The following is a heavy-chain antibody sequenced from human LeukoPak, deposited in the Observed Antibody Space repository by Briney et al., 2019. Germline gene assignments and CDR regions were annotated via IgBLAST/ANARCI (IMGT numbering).Heavy chain of an antibody. V-gene: IGHV4-30-4*02. Sequence: PSETLSLTCTVSGGSISSGDYFWTWIRQPPGKGLEWIGNIYYSGSTSYNPSLKSRVTISGDTSKNQFSLKLTSVTAADTAVYYCASLADWYYYDDSGYPLGAFDIWGQGTMVTVSS. D-gene: IGHD3-22*01. CDR2: IYYSGST. J-gene: IGHJ3*02. CDR3: ASLADWYYYDDSGYPLGAFDI. CDR1: GGSISSGDYF.